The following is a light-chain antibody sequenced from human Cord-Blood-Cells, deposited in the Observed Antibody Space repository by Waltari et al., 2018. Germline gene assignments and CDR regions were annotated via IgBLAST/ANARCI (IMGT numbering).Light chain of an antibody. CDR1: QSISSY. Sequence: DIQMTQSPSSLSASVGDRVTITCRASQSISSYLNWYQQKPGKAPKLLIYAASSLQSGVPSRFSGSGSGTDFTLTNSSLQPEDFATYYCQQSYSTLWGTFGQGTKLEIK. V-gene: IGKV1-39*01. CDR3: QQSYSTLWGT. J-gene: IGKJ2*02. CDR2: AAS.